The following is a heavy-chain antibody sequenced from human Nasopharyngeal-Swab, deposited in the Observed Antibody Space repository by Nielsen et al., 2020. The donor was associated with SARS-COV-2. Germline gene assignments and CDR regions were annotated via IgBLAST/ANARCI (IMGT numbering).Heavy chain of an antibody. D-gene: IGHD5-18*01. CDR3: AHTDTAMVTGLLPDY. Sequence: SGPTLVKPTQTLTLACTFSGFSLSADGVGVGWIRQAPGKALEWVALIFWDDDKRYSPSLKTRLTITKDTSKNQGGLTMTNVGPMDTATYYCAHTDTAMVTGLLPDYWGQGTLVTVSS. V-gene: IGHV2-5*02. J-gene: IGHJ4*02. CDR1: GFSLSADGVG. CDR2: IFWDDDK.